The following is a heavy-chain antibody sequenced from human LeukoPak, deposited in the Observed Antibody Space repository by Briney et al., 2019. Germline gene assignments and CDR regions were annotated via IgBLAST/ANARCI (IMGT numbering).Heavy chain of an antibody. Sequence: GGSLRLSCAVSGFIFSSYSMNWVRQAPGKGLEWVSVISGGGGITYYADSVKGRFTISRDNSKNTLYLQMNSLRAEDTAVYYCAKKDPGPQAGLDYWGQGTLVTVSS. D-gene: IGHD6-19*01. V-gene: IGHV3-23*01. CDR1: GFIFSSYS. CDR2: ISGGGGIT. CDR3: AKKDPGPQAGLDY. J-gene: IGHJ4*02.